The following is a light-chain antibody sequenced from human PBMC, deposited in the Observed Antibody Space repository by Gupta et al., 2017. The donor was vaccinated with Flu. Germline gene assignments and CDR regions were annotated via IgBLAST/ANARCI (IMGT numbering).Light chain of an antibody. CDR2: GAS. CDR1: QCLSSSY. J-gene: IGKJ4*01. CDR3: QQYGSSPT. Sequence: DTALTQSPGTLSLSPGERATLSGRASQCLSSSYLAWYQQKPGQGPRRLIHGASSRATGIPDRCSGSGSGTEFALTISRLESEDCAVDYCQQYGSSPTFGGGTKVEI. V-gene: IGKV3-20*01.